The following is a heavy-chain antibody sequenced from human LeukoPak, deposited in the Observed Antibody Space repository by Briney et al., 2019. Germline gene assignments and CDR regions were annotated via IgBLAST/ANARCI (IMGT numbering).Heavy chain of an antibody. J-gene: IGHJ3*02. CDR2: MTSSSTI. Sequence: GGSLRLSCAASGFTFSSYAMNWVRQAPGKGLEWVATMTSSSTIYYAESVKGRYSIYRDNAKNSLYLQKNSQRDEDTAVYSCARAHTVFWEFDAFDIWGRGRKVTVSS. V-gene: IGHV3-69-1*01. CDR3: ARAHTVFWEFDAFDI. D-gene: IGHD3-3*01. CDR1: GFTFSSYA.